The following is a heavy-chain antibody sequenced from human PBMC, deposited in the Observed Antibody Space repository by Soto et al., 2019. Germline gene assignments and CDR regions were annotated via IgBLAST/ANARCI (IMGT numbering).Heavy chain of an antibody. J-gene: IGHJ3*02. CDR3: ARDTGYDHDAFDI. D-gene: IGHD5-12*01. V-gene: IGHV1-46*01. CDR2: INPTGSMT. CDR1: GYSFITSYY. Sequence: GASVKVSCKASGYSFITSYYMHRVRQAPGQGLEWMGIINPTGSMTKYSQRFQGRLTMTRDTSTSTDYMELTTLTSEDTAVYFCARDTGYDHDAFDIWGQGTMVTVSS.